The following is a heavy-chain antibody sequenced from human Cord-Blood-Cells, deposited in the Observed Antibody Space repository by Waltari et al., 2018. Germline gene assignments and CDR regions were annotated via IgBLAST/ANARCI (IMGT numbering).Heavy chain of an antibody. CDR3: ARVVVTAIPDY. CDR1: DGSFSGYY. V-gene: IGHV4-34*01. D-gene: IGHD2-21*02. CDR2: ISHSGST. Sequence: QVQLQQWGAGLLKPSETLSLTGSVYDGSFSGYYWCLLRQPPGKGLEWIGEISHSGSTNYNPSLKSRVTISVDTSKNQFSLKLSSVTAADTAVYYCARVVVTAIPDYWGQGTLVTVSS. J-gene: IGHJ4*02.